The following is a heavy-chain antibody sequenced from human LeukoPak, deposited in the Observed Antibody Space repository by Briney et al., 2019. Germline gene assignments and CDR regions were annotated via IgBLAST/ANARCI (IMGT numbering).Heavy chain of an antibody. CDR1: GGSISSYY. Sequence: SETLSLTCTVSGGSISSYYWSWIRQPPGKGLEWIGYIYYSGSTNYNPSLKSRVTISVDTSKNQFSLKLSSVTAADTAVYYCARQKSPYDYVWGSYRATLHEPYNWFDPWGQGTLVTVSS. V-gene: IGHV4-59*01. D-gene: IGHD3-16*02. CDR3: ARQKSPYDYVWGSYRATLHEPYNWFDP. J-gene: IGHJ5*02. CDR2: IYYSGST.